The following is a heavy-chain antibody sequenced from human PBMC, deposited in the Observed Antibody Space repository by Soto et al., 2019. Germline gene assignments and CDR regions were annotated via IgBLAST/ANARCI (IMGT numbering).Heavy chain of an antibody. Sequence: QVQLQQWGAGLLKPSETLSLTCAVYGGSFSGYYWSWIRLPPGKGLDWIGEINHGGSTNYNPSLKSRVTISIDTSKNQFSLKLSSVTAADTAVYYCASGGQTIIPKDWGQGTLVTVSS. CDR3: ASGGQTIIPKD. CDR1: GGSFSGYY. D-gene: IGHD5-12*01. CDR2: INHGGST. V-gene: IGHV4-34*02. J-gene: IGHJ4*02.